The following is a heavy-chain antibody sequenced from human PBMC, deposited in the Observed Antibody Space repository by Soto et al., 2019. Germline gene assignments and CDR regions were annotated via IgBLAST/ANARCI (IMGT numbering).Heavy chain of an antibody. D-gene: IGHD2-2*01. CDR3: GKGVLPAPPLDP. CDR1: GVTFSTYA. Sequence: PGGSLTLSCTASGVTFSTYAMNWVRKAPGKGLDLVASSSGAGGTRYYADSVRSRLAASRDNSTNTLYLDMHNLSAGDTAVYYCGKGVLPAPPLDPWGQGTLVTVSS. V-gene: IGHV3-23*01. J-gene: IGHJ5*02. CDR2: SSGAGGTR.